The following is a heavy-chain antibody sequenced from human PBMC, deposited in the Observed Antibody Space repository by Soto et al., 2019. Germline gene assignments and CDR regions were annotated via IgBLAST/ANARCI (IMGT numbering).Heavy chain of an antibody. Sequence: VQLVESGGGVVQPGRSLRLSCAASGFTFSDYAMHWVRQAPGKGLEWVAVVSHDGRNTHYADSVKGRFTIARDRSKNTVSLEMASLRAEDTAVYYFAKGGRQWLVTSDFNYGGQGALVTVSS. V-gene: IGHV3-30*18. CDR3: AKGGRQWLVTSDFNY. CDR1: GFTFSDYA. D-gene: IGHD6-19*01. J-gene: IGHJ4*02. CDR2: VSHDGRNT.